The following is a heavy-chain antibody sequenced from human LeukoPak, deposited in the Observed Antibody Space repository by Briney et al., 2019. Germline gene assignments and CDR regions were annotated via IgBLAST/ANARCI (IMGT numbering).Heavy chain of an antibody. Sequence: ASVKVSCKASGGTFSSYAISWVRQAPGQGLEWMGGIIPIFGTANYAQKFQGRVTITRDTSASTAYMELSSLRSEDTAVYYCARDSGQQQLVLGAFDIWGQGTMVTVSS. V-gene: IGHV1-69*05. CDR1: GGTFSSYA. CDR3: ARDSGQQQLVLGAFDI. J-gene: IGHJ3*02. D-gene: IGHD6-13*01. CDR2: IIPIFGTA.